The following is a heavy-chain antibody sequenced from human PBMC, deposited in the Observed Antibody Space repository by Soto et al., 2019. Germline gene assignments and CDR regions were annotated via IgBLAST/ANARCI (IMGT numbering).Heavy chain of an antibody. J-gene: IGHJ2*01. CDR3: ARRVTAPYWYFDL. CDR2: IYPGDSDT. V-gene: IGHV5-51*03. CDR1: GYSFATYW. D-gene: IGHD2-21*02. Sequence: EVQLVQSGAEVKKPGESLKISCKGSGYSFATYWIGWVRQMPGKGLEWMGIIYPGDSDTRYSPSFQGQVTISADMSISTAYLQWSRLKAIDSAMYYCARRVTAPYWYFDLWGRGTLVTISS.